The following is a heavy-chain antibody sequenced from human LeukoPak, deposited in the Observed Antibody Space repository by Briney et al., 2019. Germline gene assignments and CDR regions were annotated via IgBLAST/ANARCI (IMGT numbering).Heavy chain of an antibody. D-gene: IGHD3-10*01. CDR1: GFTFSSYS. J-gene: IGHJ4*02. Sequence: GGSLRLSCAASGFTFSSYSMNWVRQAPGKGLEWVSSISSSSSYIYYADSVKGRFTISRDNAKNSLYLQMNSLRAEDTAVYCCARDPGPPYYFDYWGQGTLVTVSS. CDR3: ARDPGPPYYFDY. V-gene: IGHV3-21*01. CDR2: ISSSSSYI.